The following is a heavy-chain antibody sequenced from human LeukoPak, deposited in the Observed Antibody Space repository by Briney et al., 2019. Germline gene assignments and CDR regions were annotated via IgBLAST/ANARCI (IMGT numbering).Heavy chain of an antibody. J-gene: IGHJ5*02. CDR2: ISWNSGST. Sequence: GGSLRLSCAASGFTFDDYAMHWVRQAPGKGLEWVSGISWNSGSTSYADSVKGRFTISRDNAKNTLYLQMNSLRAEDTAVYYCARDSGEYSSSGFWFDPWGQGTLVTVSS. D-gene: IGHD6-6*01. CDR1: GFTFDDYA. CDR3: ARDSGEYSSSGFWFDP. V-gene: IGHV3-9*01.